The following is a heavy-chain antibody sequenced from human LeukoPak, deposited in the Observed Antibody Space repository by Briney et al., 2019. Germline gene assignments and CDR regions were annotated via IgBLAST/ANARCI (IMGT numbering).Heavy chain of an antibody. J-gene: IGHJ4*02. D-gene: IGHD2-2*02. CDR2: IFPGDSDT. CDR3: ARQEGGYCSSTSCHRGHY. Sequence: GESLKISCKGSGYSFTSYWIGWVRQMPGKGLKWMGIIFPGDSDTRYSPSFQGQVTISADKSISTAYLQWSSLKASDTAMYYCARQEGGYCSSTSCHRGHYWGQGTLVTVSS. CDR1: GYSFTSYW. V-gene: IGHV5-51*01.